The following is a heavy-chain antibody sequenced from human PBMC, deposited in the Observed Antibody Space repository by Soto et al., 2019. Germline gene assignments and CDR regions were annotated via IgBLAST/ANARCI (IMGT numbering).Heavy chain of an antibody. D-gene: IGHD3-10*01. Sequence: PSETLSLTCAVYGGSFSGNYWSWIRQPPGKGLEWIGEIKHSGGTNYNPSLKSRVTISVDTSKNQLFLKLSSVTAADTAVYYCARGPYGSGTYYNAWGQGTLVTVS. CDR1: GGSFSGNY. CDR3: ARGPYGSGTYYNA. V-gene: IGHV4-34*01. J-gene: IGHJ4*02. CDR2: IKHSGGT.